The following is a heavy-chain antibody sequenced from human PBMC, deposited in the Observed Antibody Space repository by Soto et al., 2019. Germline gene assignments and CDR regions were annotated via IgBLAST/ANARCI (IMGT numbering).Heavy chain of an antibody. D-gene: IGHD2-15*01. CDR3: ARDCPSGGSCHSDWFDP. CDR2: ISAYNGNT. V-gene: IGHV1-18*01. J-gene: IGHJ5*02. CDR1: GYTFTSYG. Sequence: ASVKVSFKASGYTFTSYGISWVRHAPGQVLEWMGWISAYNGNTNYAQKLQGRVTMTTDTSTSTAYMELRSLRSDDTAVYYCARDCPSGGSCHSDWFDPWGQGTLVTVSS.